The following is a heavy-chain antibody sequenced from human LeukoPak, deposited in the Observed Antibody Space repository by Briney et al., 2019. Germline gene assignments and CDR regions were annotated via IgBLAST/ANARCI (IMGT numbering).Heavy chain of an antibody. CDR2: IKQDGSEK. CDR3: ARTSGYLDY. J-gene: IGHJ4*02. V-gene: IGHV3-7*04. CDR1: GFTFSTYS. Sequence: PGGSLRLSCAASGFTFSTYSMSWVRQAPGKGLEWVANIKQDGSEKYYVDSVKGRFTISRDNAKNSLYLQMNSLRAEDTAVYYCARTSGYLDYWGQGTLVTVSS. D-gene: IGHD1-26*01.